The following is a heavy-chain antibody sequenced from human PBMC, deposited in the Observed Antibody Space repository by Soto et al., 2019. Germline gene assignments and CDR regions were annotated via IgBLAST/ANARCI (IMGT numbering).Heavy chain of an antibody. V-gene: IGHV3-23*01. CDR1: GFTFSSYA. D-gene: IGHD3-3*01. CDR2: ISGSGGST. Sequence: GGSLRLSCAASGFTFSSYAMSWVRQAPGKGLEWVSAISGSGGSTYYADSVKGRFTISRDNSKNTLYLQMNSLRAEDTAVYYCAKVPDFWSGYYHWYFDLWGRGTLVTVSS. J-gene: IGHJ2*01. CDR3: AKVPDFWSGYYHWYFDL.